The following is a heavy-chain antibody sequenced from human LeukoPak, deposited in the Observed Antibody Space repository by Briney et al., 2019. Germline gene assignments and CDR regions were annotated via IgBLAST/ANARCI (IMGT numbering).Heavy chain of an antibody. CDR2: ISVYNGNT. Sequence: ASVKVSCKASGYTFTAYGISWVRQAPGQGLEWMGWISVYNGNTKYAQKLQGRVTMTTDTSTSTAYMELRSLRSDDTAVYYCARGTSQTYYDFPVDYWGQGTLVTVSS. J-gene: IGHJ4*02. CDR1: GYTFTAYG. D-gene: IGHD3-3*01. CDR3: ARGTSQTYYDFPVDY. V-gene: IGHV1-18*01.